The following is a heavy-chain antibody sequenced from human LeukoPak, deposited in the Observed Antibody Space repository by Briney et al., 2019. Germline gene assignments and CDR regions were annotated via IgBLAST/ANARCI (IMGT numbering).Heavy chain of an antibody. CDR2: IWYDGSNK. CDR1: GFAFSSYG. J-gene: IGHJ4*02. Sequence: GRSLRLSCAASGFAFSSYGMHWVRQAPGKGLEWVAVIWYDGSNKYYADSVKGRFTMSRDNSKNTLYLQMNSLRAEDTAVYYCARDGYNIYTFDYWGQGTLVTVSS. CDR3: ARDGYNIYTFDY. D-gene: IGHD5-24*01. V-gene: IGHV3-33*01.